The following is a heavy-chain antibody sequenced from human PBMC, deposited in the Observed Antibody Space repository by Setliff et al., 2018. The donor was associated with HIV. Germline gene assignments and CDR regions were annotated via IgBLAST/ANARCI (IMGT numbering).Heavy chain of an antibody. D-gene: IGHD6-13*01. CDR1: GFPFSKYW. Sequence: LRLSCAASGFPFSKYWMHWVRQAPGQGLVWVARINDDGRGISYADSVKGRFTISRDNANNMLYLQTNSLRAEDTAVYYCARIIAGVPYWGQGTLVTVSS. J-gene: IGHJ4*02. CDR3: ARIIAGVPY. CDR2: INDDGRGI. V-gene: IGHV3-74*01.